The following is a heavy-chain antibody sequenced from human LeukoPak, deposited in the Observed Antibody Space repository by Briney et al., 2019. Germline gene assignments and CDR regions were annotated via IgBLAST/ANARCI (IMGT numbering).Heavy chain of an antibody. V-gene: IGHV3-23*01. CDR1: GFTFSSYA. CDR2: ISGSGGST. Sequence: PGGSLRLSWAASGFTFSSYAMSWVRQAPGKGLEWVSAISGSGGSTYYADSVKGRFTISRDNSKNTLYLQMNSLRAEDTAVYYCAKDSPRGMITFGGGYYFDYWGQGTLVTVSS. J-gene: IGHJ4*02. CDR3: AKDSPRGMITFGGGYYFDY. D-gene: IGHD3-16*01.